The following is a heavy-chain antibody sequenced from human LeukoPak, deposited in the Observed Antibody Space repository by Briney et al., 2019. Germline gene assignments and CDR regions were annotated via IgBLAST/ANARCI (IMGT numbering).Heavy chain of an antibody. CDR3: ARGGYHSGGY. J-gene: IGHJ4*02. Sequence: GASVKVSCKASGYTFTDYYMHWVRQAPGQGLEWMGWINPNSGDTKYAQKFQGRVTMTRGTSISTAYMELSRLISDDTAVFYCARGGYHSGGYWGQGTLVTISS. CDR1: GYTFTDYY. CDR2: INPNSGDT. D-gene: IGHD5-12*01. V-gene: IGHV1-2*02.